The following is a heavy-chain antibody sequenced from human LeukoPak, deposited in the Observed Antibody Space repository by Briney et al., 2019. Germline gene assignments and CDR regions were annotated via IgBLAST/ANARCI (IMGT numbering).Heavy chain of an antibody. CDR1: GYTFTSYG. CDR2: ISAYNGNT. Sequence: ASVKVSCKASGYTFTSYGISWVRQAPGQGLEWMGWISAYNGNTNYAQKLQGRVTMTTDTSTSTAYMELRSLRSDDTAVYYCARDSKRDEYVWGSYRQFDYWGQGTLVTVSS. J-gene: IGHJ4*02. CDR3: ARDSKRDEYVWGSYRQFDY. V-gene: IGHV1-18*01. D-gene: IGHD3-16*02.